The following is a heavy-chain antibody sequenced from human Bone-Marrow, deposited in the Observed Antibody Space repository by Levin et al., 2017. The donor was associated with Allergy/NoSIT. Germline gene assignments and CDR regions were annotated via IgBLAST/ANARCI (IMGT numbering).Heavy chain of an antibody. V-gene: IGHV1-69*02. J-gene: IGHJ6*03. D-gene: IGHD6-19*01. CDR3: ANEVRIRTEVAGTFYYFMDV. Sequence: SVKVSCKASGGTFNTYTISWVRQAPGQGLEWMGRIVPKLGVVDYAQKFQDRVTLTADQSTSTAYIDFLGLRSGDTALYYCANEVRIRTEVAGTFYYFMDVWGKGTTVIVSS. CDR2: IVPKLGVV. CDR1: GGTFNTYT.